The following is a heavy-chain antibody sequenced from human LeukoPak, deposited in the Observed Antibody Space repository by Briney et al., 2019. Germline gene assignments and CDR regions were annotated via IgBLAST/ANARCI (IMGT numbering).Heavy chain of an antibody. Sequence: GGSLRLSCAASGFTFSDYYISWFRQAPGKGLEWVSVLYYGVSTFYKDSVKGRFTTSGDNFNNTVYLQMNSLRAEDTAVYYCARGRQNYGDYPYWGQGTLVTVSS. D-gene: IGHD4-17*01. J-gene: IGHJ4*02. V-gene: IGHV3-53*01. CDR1: GFTFSDYY. CDR3: ARGRQNYGDYPY. CDR2: LYYGVST.